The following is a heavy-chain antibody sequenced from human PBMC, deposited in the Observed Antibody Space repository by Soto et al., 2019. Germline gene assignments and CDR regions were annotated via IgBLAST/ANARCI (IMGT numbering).Heavy chain of an antibody. J-gene: IGHJ6*02. CDR1: GYTFTSYY. D-gene: IGHD3-22*01. V-gene: IGHV1-46*01. Sequence: ASVKVSCKASGYTFTSYYMHWVRQAPGQGLEWMGIINPSGGSTSYAQKFQGRVTMTRDTSTSTVYMELSSLRSEDTAVYYCARVLYYDSSGSLPYGMDVWGQGTTVTVSS. CDR2: INPSGGST. CDR3: ARVLYYDSSGSLPYGMDV.